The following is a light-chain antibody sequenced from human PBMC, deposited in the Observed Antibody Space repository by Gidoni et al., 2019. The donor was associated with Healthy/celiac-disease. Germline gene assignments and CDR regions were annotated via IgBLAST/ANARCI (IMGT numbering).Light chain of an antibody. CDR2: AAS. J-gene: IGKJ1*01. Sequence: DIQMTQSPSSLSASVGDRVTITCRASQSISSYLYWYQQKPGKAPKLLIYAASSLQSGVPSRFSGSGSGTDFTLTISSLQPEDFATYYCQQSYSTLETFXQXTKVEIK. V-gene: IGKV1-39*01. CDR1: QSISSY. CDR3: QQSYSTLET.